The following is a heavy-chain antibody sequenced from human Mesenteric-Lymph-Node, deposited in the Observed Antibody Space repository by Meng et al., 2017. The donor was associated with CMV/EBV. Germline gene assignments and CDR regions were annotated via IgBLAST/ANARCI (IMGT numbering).Heavy chain of an antibody. V-gene: IGHV3-72*01. CDR1: GYTMSEDE. CDR3: ARALRGSHSPLDY. D-gene: IGHD1-26*01. Sequence: SGYTMSEDEIDWVRQERGKGLEWVGRSRNKDNSYSTEYAASVKGRCNISRDDSKNSLYLQMNSLKAEDTAIYYCARALRGSHSPLDYWGRGTLVTVSS. CDR2: SRNKDNSYST. J-gene: IGHJ4*02.